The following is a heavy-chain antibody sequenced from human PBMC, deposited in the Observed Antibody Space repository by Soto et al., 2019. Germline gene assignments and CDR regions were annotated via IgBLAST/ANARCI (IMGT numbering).Heavy chain of an antibody. CDR1: GFTLSNHW. CDR2: IKQDGSEK. J-gene: IGHJ4*02. D-gene: IGHD3-16*01. Sequence: GSLRLSCATSGFTLSNHWMSWVRQAPGKGLEWVASIKQDGSEKYYVDSVRGRFTISRDNAKNSLYLQMNSLRAEDTAVYYCAREGQWGTYFSAYWGQGAQVTGSS. CDR3: AREGQWGTYFSAY. V-gene: IGHV3-7*01.